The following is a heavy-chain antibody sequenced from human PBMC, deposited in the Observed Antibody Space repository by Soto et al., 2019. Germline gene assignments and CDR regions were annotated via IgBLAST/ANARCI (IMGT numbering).Heavy chain of an antibody. CDR1: GFTFTSSA. J-gene: IGHJ6*01. D-gene: IGHD2-15*01. Sequence: SVKVSCKASGFTFTSSAVQWVRQARGQRLEWIGWIVVGSGNTNYAQKFQERVTITRDMSTSTAYMELSSLRSEDTAVYYCAADLVVADTPGYYYYYGMDVWGQGTTVTVSS. V-gene: IGHV1-58*01. CDR3: AADLVVADTPGYYYYYGMDV. CDR2: IVVGSGNT.